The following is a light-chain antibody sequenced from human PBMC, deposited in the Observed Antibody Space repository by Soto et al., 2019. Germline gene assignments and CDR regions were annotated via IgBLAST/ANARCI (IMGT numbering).Light chain of an antibody. Sequence: QSALTQPPSVSGAPGQRVTISCTGSNSNIGAGYEVNWYQQLPGSGPKLLIYVSTNRPSGVPDRFSGSKSAASASLAINGLQAEDEGDYYCQSYDPRLNLYVFGPGTKLTVL. V-gene: IGLV1-40*01. CDR2: VST. CDR1: NSNIGAGYE. CDR3: QSYDPRLNLYV. J-gene: IGLJ1*01.